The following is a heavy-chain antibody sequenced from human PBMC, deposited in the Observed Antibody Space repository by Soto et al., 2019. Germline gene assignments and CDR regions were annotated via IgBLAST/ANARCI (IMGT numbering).Heavy chain of an antibody. J-gene: IGHJ3*02. CDR1: DFTFSSYS. CDR2: ISSSSSYI. V-gene: IGHV3-21*01. Sequence: GGALRIPCAASDFTFSSYSMNWVRQAPGNGPDSLSPISSSSSYIYYADSVKGRFTISRDNAKNSLYLQMNSLRAEDTAVYYCARGGDYIVVVVAAIGFKDAFDIWGQGTMFTVSS. D-gene: IGHD2-15*01. CDR3: ARGGDYIVVVVAAIGFKDAFDI.